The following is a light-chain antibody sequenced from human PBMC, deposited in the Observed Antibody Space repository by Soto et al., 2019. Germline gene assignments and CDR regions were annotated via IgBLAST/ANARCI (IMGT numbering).Light chain of an antibody. CDR3: QHYNNWPPWT. J-gene: IGKJ1*01. V-gene: IGKV3-15*01. CDR2: GAS. Sequence: DIVMTQSPVTLSVSPGERATLSCRASQSISSNLAWYQQEPGQAPRLLIYGASTRATGIPARFSGSGSGTEFTLTISSLQSEDFAVYYCQHYNNWPPWTFGQGTKVEIK. CDR1: QSISSN.